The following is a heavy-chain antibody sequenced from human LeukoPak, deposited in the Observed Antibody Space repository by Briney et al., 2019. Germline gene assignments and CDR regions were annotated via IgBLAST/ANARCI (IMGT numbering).Heavy chain of an antibody. CDR1: SGSISGYF. V-gene: IGHV4-59*08. CDR3: ATYDYGGAFDI. CDR2: IYYSGST. Sequence: SSETLSLTCTVSSGSISGYFWSWIRQPPGKGLEWIGYIYYSGSTNYNPSLKSRVTISVDTSKNQFSLKLSSVTAADTAVYYCATYDYGGAFDIWGQGTMVTVSS. D-gene: IGHD4-17*01. J-gene: IGHJ3*02.